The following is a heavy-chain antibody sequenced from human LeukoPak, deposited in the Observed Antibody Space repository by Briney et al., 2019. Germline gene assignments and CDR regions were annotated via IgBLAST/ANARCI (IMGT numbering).Heavy chain of an antibody. CDR3: AKDKVAVADYYFDH. D-gene: IGHD6-19*01. CDR2: ISRNSGSI. V-gene: IGHV3-9*01. Sequence: GRSLRLSCAASGFTFDDYAMHWVRQVPGKGLEWVSGISRNSGSIAYADSLKGRFTISRDNAKNSLYLQMNSLRAEYTAFYYCAKDKVAVADYYFDHWGQGTLVTVSS. CDR1: GFTFDDYA. J-gene: IGHJ4*02.